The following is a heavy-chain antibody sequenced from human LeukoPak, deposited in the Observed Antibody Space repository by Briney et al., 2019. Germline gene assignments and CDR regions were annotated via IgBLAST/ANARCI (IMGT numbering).Heavy chain of an antibody. J-gene: IGHJ4*02. Sequence: HGESLKISCKGSGYSFNTYWIGWARQMPGKGLEWMGTVYPADSDTRYSPSFRGQVTISVDKSINTAYLQWSSLKASDTAMYYCARVYNSGWYDYWGQGALVTVSS. CDR3: ARVYNSGWYDY. CDR1: GYSFNTYW. V-gene: IGHV5-51*01. CDR2: VYPADSDT. D-gene: IGHD6-19*01.